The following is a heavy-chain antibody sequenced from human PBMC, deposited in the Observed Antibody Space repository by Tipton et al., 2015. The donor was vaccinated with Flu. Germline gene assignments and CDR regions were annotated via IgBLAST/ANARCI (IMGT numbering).Heavy chain of an antibody. D-gene: IGHD3-10*01. CDR3: ARGSGSGTYLVFDF. Sequence: TLSLTCTVSGGSMSSYYWAWIRQPAGKGLEWIGRMYTSGSTKYNPSLESRVTMSVDTSNNHFSLKLSAVTAADTAVDYCARGSGSGTYLVFDFWGQGTLATASS. CDR2: MYTSGST. V-gene: IGHV4-4*07. CDR1: GGSMSSYY. J-gene: IGHJ4*02.